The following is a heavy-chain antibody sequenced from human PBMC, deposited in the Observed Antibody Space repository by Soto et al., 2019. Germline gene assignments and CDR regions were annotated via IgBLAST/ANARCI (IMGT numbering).Heavy chain of an antibody. Sequence: GGSLRLSCAASGFTLSNFWMHWVRQAPGKGLEWVSRINNDGRSTSCVDSVKGRFTISRDNANNTLYLEMNSLRAEDTAVYSCARGGRYRENYYFGMDVWGQGTTVTVSS. CDR2: INNDGRST. CDR1: GFTLSNFW. D-gene: IGHD1-26*01. CDR3: ARGGRYRENYYFGMDV. J-gene: IGHJ6*02. V-gene: IGHV3-74*01.